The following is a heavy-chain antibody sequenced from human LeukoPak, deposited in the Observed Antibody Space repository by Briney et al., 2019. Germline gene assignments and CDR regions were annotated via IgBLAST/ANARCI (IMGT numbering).Heavy chain of an antibody. CDR2: INPNSGGT. V-gene: IGHV1-2*02. Sequence: ASVKVSCKASGYTFTGHYIHWVRQAPGQGLEWMGWINPNSGGTNYAQKFQGRLTMTRNTSIKTAYMELSSLRSEDTAVYYCARRFYDNLTGHTWYDYWGQGTLVTVSS. CDR1: GYTFTGHY. J-gene: IGHJ4*02. D-gene: IGHD3-9*01. CDR3: ARRFYDNLTGHTWYDY.